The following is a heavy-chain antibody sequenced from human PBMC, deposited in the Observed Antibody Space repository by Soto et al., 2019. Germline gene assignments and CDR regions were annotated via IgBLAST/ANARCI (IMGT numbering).Heavy chain of an antibody. V-gene: IGHV3-9*01. D-gene: IGHD1-1*01. CDR2: ISWDSGTI. CDR3: VQGRYPTMATPLDH. J-gene: IGHJ5*02. CDR1: GFTFDNCG. Sequence: RRLSCAASGFTFDNCGMHWVRQAPGKGLEWVSGISWDSGTIGYADSVKGRFTISRDDAKNSLYLQMNSLRREDTALYYCVQGRYPTMATPLDHWGQGTLVTVSS.